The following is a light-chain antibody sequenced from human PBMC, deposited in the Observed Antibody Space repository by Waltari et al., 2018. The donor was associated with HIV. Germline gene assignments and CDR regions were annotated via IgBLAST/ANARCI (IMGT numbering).Light chain of an antibody. V-gene: IGKV3-15*01. CDR1: QSVSSN. J-gene: IGKJ1*01. CDR3: QQYNNWPRT. Sequence: EIVMTQSPATLSVSPGERATLSCRASQSVSSNLAWYQQKPGQAPRLLINDASTGATGIPARFSGSGSGTEFTLTISSLQSEDFAVYYCQQYNNWPRTFGQGTKVEIK. CDR2: DAS.